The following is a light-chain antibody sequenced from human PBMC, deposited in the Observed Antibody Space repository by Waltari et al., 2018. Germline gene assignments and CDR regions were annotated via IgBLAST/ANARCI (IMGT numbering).Light chain of an antibody. Sequence: IVLTQSPDTLSLSPGEGATLSCRASQSVTNNYLAWYRQTPGQAPRLLIYGASSRATGIPDRFSGSGSGTDFTLTIKRLEPEDFAVYYCQQYGSSLFTFGPGTRVDIK. CDR3: QQYGSSLFT. V-gene: IGKV3-20*01. J-gene: IGKJ3*01. CDR1: QSVTNNY. CDR2: GAS.